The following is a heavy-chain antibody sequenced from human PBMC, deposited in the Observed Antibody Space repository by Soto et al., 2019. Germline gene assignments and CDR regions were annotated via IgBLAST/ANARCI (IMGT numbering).Heavy chain of an antibody. CDR3: AKDSRSLTRITIFGVDYMDV. Sequence: GGSLRLSCAASGLTFSSYAMSWVRQAPGKGLEWVAAISDGGGTTYYADSVKGRFTISRDNSKDTLYLQMNSLRVEDTALYYWAKDSRSLTRITIFGVDYMDVWGKGTTVTVSS. CDR2: ISDGGGTT. CDR1: GLTFSSYA. J-gene: IGHJ6*03. D-gene: IGHD3-3*01. V-gene: IGHV3-23*01.